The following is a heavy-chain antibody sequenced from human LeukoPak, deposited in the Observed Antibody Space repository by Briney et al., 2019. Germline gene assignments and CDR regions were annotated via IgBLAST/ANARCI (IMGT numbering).Heavy chain of an antibody. Sequence: AASVKVSCKTSGYTFTYNWIHWMRQAPGQGLEWMGWISAYNGNTNYAQKLQGRVTMTTDTSTSTAYMELRSLRSDDTAVYYCARASIMITFGGVIVIPPDYWGQGTLVTVSS. CDR2: ISAYNGNT. CDR3: ARASIMITFGGVIVIPPDY. V-gene: IGHV1-18*01. J-gene: IGHJ4*02. D-gene: IGHD3-16*02. CDR1: GYTFTYNW.